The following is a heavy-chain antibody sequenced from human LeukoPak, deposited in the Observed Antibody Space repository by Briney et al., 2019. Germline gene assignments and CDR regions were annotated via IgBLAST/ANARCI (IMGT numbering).Heavy chain of an antibody. V-gene: IGHV3-23*01. CDR2: ISGSGGSK. CDR1: GLSFSNYV. J-gene: IGHJ5*02. D-gene: IGHD2-15*01. Sequence: GGSLRLSCAASGLSFSNYVMSWVRQAPEKGPAWVSGISGSGGSKYYADSGTGRFTISRDNSKNTLYLQMHSLRAEDTALYYCAKIGLDCSAVSCSYNWFDPWGQGTLFTVSS. CDR3: AKIGLDCSAVSCSYNWFDP.